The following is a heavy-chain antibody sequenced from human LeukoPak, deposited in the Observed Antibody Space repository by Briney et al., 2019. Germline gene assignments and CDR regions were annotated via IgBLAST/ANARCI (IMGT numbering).Heavy chain of an antibody. V-gene: IGHV3-23*01. CDR3: AKVRSAWYYFDY. Sequence: PGGSLRLSCAASGFTFSKYAMSWVRQPPGKGLEWVSGLSGSGSNTYYADSVKGRFTISRDYSKNTLYLQMESLRADDTAIYYCAKVRSAWYYFDYWGQGTLVTVSS. D-gene: IGHD6-19*01. J-gene: IGHJ4*02. CDR2: LSGSGSNT. CDR1: GFTFSKYA.